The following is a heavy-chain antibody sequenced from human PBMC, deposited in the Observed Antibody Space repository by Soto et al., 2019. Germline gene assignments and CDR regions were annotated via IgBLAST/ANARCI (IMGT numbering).Heavy chain of an antibody. V-gene: IGHV4-39*01. CDR3: ARGRSPYYFDY. CDR1: GGSISTSSSY. CDR2: IYYLGNT. J-gene: IGHJ4*02. D-gene: IGHD6-13*01. Sequence: SETLSLTCTVSGGSISTSSSYWGWIRQPPGKGLEWLGGIYYLGNTYYNPSLGGRVSISVDTSKNQFSLKLRSVTAADTAVYYCARGRSPYYFDYWGQGTLVTVSS.